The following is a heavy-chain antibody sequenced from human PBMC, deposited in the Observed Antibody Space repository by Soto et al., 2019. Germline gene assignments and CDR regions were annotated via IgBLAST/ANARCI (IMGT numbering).Heavy chain of an antibody. CDR1: GFTFSSYS. V-gene: IGHV3-21*01. CDR3: ASGIDRYYYGSGSYSKKTDY. Sequence: GGSLRLSCAASGFTFSSYSMNWVRQAPGKGLEWVSSISSSSSYIYYADSVKGRFTISRDNAKNSLYLQMNSLRAEDTAVYYCASGIDRYYYGSGSYSKKTDYWGQGTLVTVSS. D-gene: IGHD3-10*01. CDR2: ISSSSSYI. J-gene: IGHJ4*02.